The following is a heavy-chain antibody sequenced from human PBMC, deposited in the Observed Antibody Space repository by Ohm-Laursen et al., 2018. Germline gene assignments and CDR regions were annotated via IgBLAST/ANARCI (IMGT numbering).Heavy chain of an antibody. J-gene: IGHJ6*02. V-gene: IGHV4-59*01. CDR2: VYSGGST. D-gene: IGHD6-19*01. CDR1: GGSISSYY. Sequence: SETLSLTCTVSGGSISSYYWSWIRQPPGKGLEWIGNVYSGGSTDYNPSLKSRVTILVDTSKNQISLKLSSVTAADTAVYFCARDLTAVAGPFYNATDVWGQGTTVTVSS. CDR3: ARDLTAVAGPFYNATDV.